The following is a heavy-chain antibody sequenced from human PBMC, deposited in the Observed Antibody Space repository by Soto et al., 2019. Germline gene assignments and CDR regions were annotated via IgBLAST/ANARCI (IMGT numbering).Heavy chain of an antibody. CDR1: GYTFTSYD. CDR2: MNPNSGNT. CDR3: ARGGYCSGGSCYMGAFDI. V-gene: IGHV1-8*01. Sequence: ASVKVSCKASGYTFTSYDINWVRQATGQGLERMGWMNPNSGNTGYAQKFQGRVTMTRNTSISTAYMELSSLRSEDTAVYYCARGGYCSGGSCYMGAFDIWGQGTMVTVSS. D-gene: IGHD2-15*01. J-gene: IGHJ3*02.